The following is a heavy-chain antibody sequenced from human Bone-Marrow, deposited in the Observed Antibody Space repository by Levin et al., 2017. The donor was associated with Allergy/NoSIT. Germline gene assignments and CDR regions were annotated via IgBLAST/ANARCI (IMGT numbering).Heavy chain of an antibody. CDR3: ARWGHPDSSGWYQFLGYFDY. V-gene: IGHV4-34*01. D-gene: IGHD6-19*01. CDR1: GGSFSGYY. Sequence: SETLSLTCAVYGGSFSGYYWSWIRQPPGKGLEWIGEINHSGSTNYNPSLKSRVTISVDTSKNQFSLKLSSVTAADTAVYYCARWGHPDSSGWYQFLGYFDYWGQGTLVTVSS. CDR2: INHSGST. J-gene: IGHJ4*02.